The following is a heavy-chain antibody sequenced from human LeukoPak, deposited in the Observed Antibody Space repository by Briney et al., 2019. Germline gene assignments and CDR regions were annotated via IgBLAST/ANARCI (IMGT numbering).Heavy chain of an antibody. D-gene: IGHD1-26*01. CDR1: GFSFSETW. Sequence: GGSLRLSCAASGFSFSETWMSWVRQAPGKGLEWVSVIYSGGSTYYADSVKGRFTISRHNSKNTLYLQMNSLRAEDTAVYYCASTFTVGATVILDYWGQGTLVTASS. J-gene: IGHJ4*02. V-gene: IGHV3-53*04. CDR3: ASTFTVGATVILDY. CDR2: IYSGGST.